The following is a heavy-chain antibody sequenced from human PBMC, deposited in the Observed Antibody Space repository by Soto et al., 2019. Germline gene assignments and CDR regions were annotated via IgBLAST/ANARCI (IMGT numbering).Heavy chain of an antibody. CDR2: ISYDGSNK. J-gene: IGHJ6*02. V-gene: IGHV3-30-3*01. CDR1: GFTFTSYA. CDR3: XXXXXXXXXXXXXXDV. Sequence: QVQLVESGGGVVQPGRSLRLSCAASGFTFTSYAMHXXXXXXXXXXXXXAVISYDGSNKYYADSVKGRFTISRDNSKXXXXXXXXXXXXXXXXXXXXXXXXXXXXXXXXXXDVWGQGTTVTVSS.